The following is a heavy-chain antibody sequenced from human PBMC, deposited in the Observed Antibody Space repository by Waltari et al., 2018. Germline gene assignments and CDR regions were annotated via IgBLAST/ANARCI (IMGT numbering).Heavy chain of an antibody. CDR1: GYTFTGYY. CDR2: INPTMGGT. D-gene: IGHD4-17*01. J-gene: IGHJ5*02. V-gene: IGHV1-2*02. CDR3: AREPHDYGATLFDP. Sequence: QVQLVQSGAEVKKPGASVKVSCKASGYTFTGYYMHWVRQAPGQGLEWMEGINPTMGGTNYERRFQGRVTITRETSISTAYMERSRLRSDDTAVYYCAREPHDYGATLFDPWGQGTLVTVSA.